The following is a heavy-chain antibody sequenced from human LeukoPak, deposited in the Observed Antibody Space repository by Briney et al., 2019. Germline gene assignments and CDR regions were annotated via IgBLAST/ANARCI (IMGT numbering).Heavy chain of an antibody. V-gene: IGHV4-59*08. D-gene: IGHD2-15*01. Sequence: SETLSLTCAVYGGSFSGYFWGWIRQPPGKGLESIGYIVYSGATNYNPSLKSRVAISVDKPKNQFSLKLRFVTAADTAVYYCARLDSDGPYAFHIWGHGTMVTVSS. CDR3: ARLDSDGPYAFHI. J-gene: IGHJ3*02. CDR1: GGSFSGYF. CDR2: IVYSGAT.